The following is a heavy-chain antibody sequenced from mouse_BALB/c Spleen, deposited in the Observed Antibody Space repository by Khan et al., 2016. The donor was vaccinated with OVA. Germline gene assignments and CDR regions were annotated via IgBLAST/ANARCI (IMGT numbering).Heavy chain of an antibody. CDR1: GYTFTSYW. CDR2: IAPGSGST. Sequence: DLVKPGASVKLSCKASGYTFTSYWINWIKQRPGQGLEWIGRIAPGSGSTYYNEMFKGKATLTVDTSSSTAYIQLSSLSSEDSAVYVCAREDYYGSTCYAMDYWGQGTSLTVSS. CDR3: AREDYYGSTCYAMDY. D-gene: IGHD1-1*01. J-gene: IGHJ4*01. V-gene: IGHV1S41*01.